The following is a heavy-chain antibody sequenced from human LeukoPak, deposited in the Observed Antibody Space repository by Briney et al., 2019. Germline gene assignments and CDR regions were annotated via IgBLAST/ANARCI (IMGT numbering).Heavy chain of an antibody. CDR3: ARDDNYGIFVNVDY. D-gene: IGHD4-11*01. Sequence: ASVKVSCKTSGYSFILYGISWVRQAPGQGPEWMGWISTSTGDTKYTQKFQGRVALTTDTSTSTAYMELSSLRSDDTAVYYCARDDNYGIFVNVDYWGQGTLVTVSS. J-gene: IGHJ4*02. CDR1: GYSFILYG. CDR2: ISTSTGDT. V-gene: IGHV1-18*01.